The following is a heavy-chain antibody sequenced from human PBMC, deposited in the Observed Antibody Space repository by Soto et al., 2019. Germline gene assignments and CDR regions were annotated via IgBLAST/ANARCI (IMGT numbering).Heavy chain of an antibody. CDR1: DYSINSDSNL. J-gene: IGHJ4*02. V-gene: IGHV4-61*05. CDR2: IYHSGST. Sequence: SSETLSLTCTVSDYSINSDSNLWGWIRQHPGKGLEWIGYIYHSGSTNYNPSLKSRVTISVDRSKNQFSLKLSSVTAADTAVYYCARGNVVAIDYWGQGTLVTVSS. CDR3: ARGNVVAIDY. D-gene: IGHD2-21*01.